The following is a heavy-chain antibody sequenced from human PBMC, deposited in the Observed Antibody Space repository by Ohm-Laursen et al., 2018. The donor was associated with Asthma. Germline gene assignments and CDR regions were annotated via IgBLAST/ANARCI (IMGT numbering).Heavy chain of an antibody. CDR3: ARDLGHISNWYTEYFQY. Sequence: ASVKASCKASGYSFTSYFVHWMRQAPGQGLEWMGRIHPNNGDTTYAQNFRGRVTFTRDTSIRIAYMELTSLSSDDTAVYFCARDLGHISNWYTEYFQYWGQGTLVTVSS. J-gene: IGHJ1*01. CDR1: GYSFTSYF. V-gene: IGHV1-2*06. CDR2: IHPNNGDT. D-gene: IGHD6-13*01.